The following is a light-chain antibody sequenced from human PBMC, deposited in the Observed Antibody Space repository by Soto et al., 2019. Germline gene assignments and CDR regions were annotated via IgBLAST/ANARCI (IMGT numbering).Light chain of an antibody. CDR3: SLYTSENTYV. Sequence: QSALTQPRSVSASPGQSVTISCTGTSSDVGSYKSISWYQQPPGTAPKLIIYEASSRPSGVPDRFSGSKSGNTASLTISGLQAADEADYYCSLYTSENTYVFGTGTKLTVL. J-gene: IGLJ1*01. V-gene: IGLV2-18*01. CDR1: SSDVGSYKS. CDR2: EAS.